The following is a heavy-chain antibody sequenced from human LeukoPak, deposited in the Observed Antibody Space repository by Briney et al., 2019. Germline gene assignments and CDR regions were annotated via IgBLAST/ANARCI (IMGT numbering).Heavy chain of an antibody. Sequence: GRSLRLSCAASGFTFSSYAMHWVRQAPGKGLGWVAVISYDGSNKYYADSVKGRFTVSRDNFKNTLYLQMNSLRAEDTALYYCARKLWHRNDCWGQGTLVTVSS. D-gene: IGHD3-16*01. CDR3: ARKLWHRNDC. CDR1: GFTFSSYA. V-gene: IGHV3-30-3*01. J-gene: IGHJ4*02. CDR2: ISYDGSNK.